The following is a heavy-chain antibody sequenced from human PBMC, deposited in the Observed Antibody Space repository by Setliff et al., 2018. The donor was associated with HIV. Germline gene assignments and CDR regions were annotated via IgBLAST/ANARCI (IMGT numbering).Heavy chain of an antibody. V-gene: IGHV1-18*01. CDR3: ARQNSGYAPGPSDY. CDR2: IRAYNGNT. J-gene: IGHJ4*02. CDR1: GYTFTSYG. Sequence: ASVKVSCKASGYTFTSYGISWVRQAPGQGLAWMGWIRAYNGNTNYAQKLQGRVTMTTDTSTSTAYMELSSLRSEDTAVYYCARQNSGYAPGPSDYWGQGILVTVSS. D-gene: IGHD5-12*01.